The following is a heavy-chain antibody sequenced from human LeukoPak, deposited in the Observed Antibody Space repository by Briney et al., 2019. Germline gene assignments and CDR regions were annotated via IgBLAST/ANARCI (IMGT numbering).Heavy chain of an antibody. CDR1: GFTFSSYA. D-gene: IGHD1-26*01. Sequence: PGGSLRLSCAASGFTFSSYAMHWVRQAPGKGLEWVAVISYDGSNKYYADSVKGRFTISRDNSKNTLYLQMNSLRAEDTAVYYCASGSYVSLYYYYGMDVWGQGTTVTVSS. J-gene: IGHJ6*02. V-gene: IGHV3-30-3*01. CDR3: ASGSYVSLYYYYGMDV. CDR2: ISYDGSNK.